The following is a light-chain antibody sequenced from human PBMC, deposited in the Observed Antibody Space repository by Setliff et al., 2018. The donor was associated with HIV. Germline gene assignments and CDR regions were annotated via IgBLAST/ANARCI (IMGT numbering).Light chain of an antibody. Sequence: QSVLTQPASVSGSPGQSITISCTGTSGDVGGYNYVSWYQQHPGKAPKFMIYDVSKRPSGVSNRSSGSKSGNTASLTISGLQAEDEADYYCSSYTSSSTYVFGTGTKVTVL. V-gene: IGLV2-14*01. CDR1: SGDVGGYNY. CDR2: DVS. J-gene: IGLJ1*01. CDR3: SSYTSSSTYV.